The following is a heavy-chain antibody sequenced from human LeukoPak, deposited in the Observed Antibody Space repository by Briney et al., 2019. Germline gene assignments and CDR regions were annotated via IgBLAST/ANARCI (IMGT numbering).Heavy chain of an antibody. D-gene: IGHD3-3*01. Sequence: TGGSLRLSCAASGFTFSSYAMSWVRQAPGKGLEWVSAISGSGGSTYYADSVKGRFTISRDNSKNTLYLQMNSLRAEDTAVYYCARFWVFGADTSPPYHQGMDVWGQGTTVTVS. CDR1: GFTFSSYA. CDR2: ISGSGGST. V-gene: IGHV3-23*01. J-gene: IGHJ6*02. CDR3: ARFWVFGADTSPPYHQGMDV.